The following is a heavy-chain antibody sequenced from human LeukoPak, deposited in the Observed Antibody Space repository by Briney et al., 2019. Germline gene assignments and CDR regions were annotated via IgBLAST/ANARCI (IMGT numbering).Heavy chain of an antibody. CDR3: ATYSGYDYSPFDY. D-gene: IGHD5-12*01. V-gene: IGHV4-59*08. J-gene: IGHJ4*02. CDR1: GGSINSYY. CDR2: IHYSGNT. Sequence: SETLSLTCTVSGGSINSYYWTWIRQPPGKGLEWLGYIHYSGNTGYPGTTNYNPSLKGRVTISVDTSKNQFSLRLSSVTAADTAVYYCATYSGYDYSPFDYWGQGTLVTVSS.